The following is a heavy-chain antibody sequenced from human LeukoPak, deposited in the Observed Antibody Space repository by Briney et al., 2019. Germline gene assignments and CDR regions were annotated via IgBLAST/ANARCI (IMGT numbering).Heavy chain of an antibody. J-gene: IGHJ3*02. CDR3: ATELRESGASSRNAFDI. Sequence: GGSLRLSCTASGFTFSTYWMHWVRQAPGKGLVWVSLINSDGSYTDFADSVKGRFTISRDNAQSTLHLQMNSLRAEDTAVYYCATELRESGASSRNAFDIWGQGTVVSVSS. CDR2: INSDGSYT. V-gene: IGHV3-74*01. D-gene: IGHD2-15*01. CDR1: GFTFSTYW.